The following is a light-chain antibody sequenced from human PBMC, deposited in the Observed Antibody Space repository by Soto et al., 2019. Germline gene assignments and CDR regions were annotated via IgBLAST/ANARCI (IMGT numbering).Light chain of an antibody. CDR1: SSGVGSYNR. Sequence: QSALTQPASVSGSPGQSITISCTGTSSGVGSYNRVSWYQQHPGKAPKLMIYEGSKRPSGVSNRFSGSKSGNTASLTISGLQAEDEADYYCCSYAGSSTFDVVFGGGTKLTVL. J-gene: IGLJ2*01. CDR3: CSYAGSSTFDVV. V-gene: IGLV2-23*03. CDR2: EGS.